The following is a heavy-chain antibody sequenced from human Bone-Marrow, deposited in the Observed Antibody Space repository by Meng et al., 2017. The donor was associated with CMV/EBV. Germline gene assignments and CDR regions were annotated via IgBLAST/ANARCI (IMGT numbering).Heavy chain of an antibody. CDR2: INHSGST. Sequence: SETLSLTCAVYGGSFSGYYWSWLRQPPGKGLEWIGEINHSGSTSKSPSLKSRVTISVDTSKNQFSLKLSSVTAADTAVYYCARDSSIAARPEIGVDYWGQGTLVTVSS. V-gene: IGHV4-34*01. D-gene: IGHD6-6*01. CDR1: GGSFSGYY. J-gene: IGHJ4*02. CDR3: ARDSSIAARPEIGVDY.